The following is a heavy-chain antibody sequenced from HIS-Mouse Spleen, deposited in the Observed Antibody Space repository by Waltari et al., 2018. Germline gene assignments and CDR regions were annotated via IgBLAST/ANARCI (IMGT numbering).Heavy chain of an antibody. CDR1: GGSISSSSYY. V-gene: IGHV4-39*07. J-gene: IGHJ2*01. CDR2: SDYSGGT. D-gene: IGHD6-13*01. CDR3: AREIPYSSSWYDWYFDL. Sequence: QLQLQESGPGLVKPSETLSLTCTVSGGSISSSSYYWGWIRQPPGKGLEWIGSSDYSGGTYDNPSLKSRVTISVDTSKNQFSLKLSSVTAADTAVYYCAREIPYSSSWYDWYFDLWGRGTLVTVAS.